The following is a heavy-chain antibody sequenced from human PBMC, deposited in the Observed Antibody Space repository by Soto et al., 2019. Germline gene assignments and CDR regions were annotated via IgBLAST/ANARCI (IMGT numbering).Heavy chain of an antibody. CDR1: GFTFSSYA. Sequence: GGSLRLSCAASGFTFSSYAMSWVRQAPGKGLEWVSAISGSGGRTYYADSVKGRFTISRDNSKNTLYLQMNSLRAEDTAVYYCAKGWQYCSGGSCYCWGQGTLVTVSS. V-gene: IGHV3-23*01. D-gene: IGHD2-15*01. J-gene: IGHJ4*02. CDR2: ISGSGGRT. CDR3: AKGWQYCSGGSCYC.